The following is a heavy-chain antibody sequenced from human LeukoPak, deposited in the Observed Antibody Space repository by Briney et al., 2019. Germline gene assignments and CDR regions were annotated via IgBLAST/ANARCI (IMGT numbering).Heavy chain of an antibody. Sequence: GGSLRLYCVASGFTFSSYAMSWVRQAPGKGLEWVSGICSSDNSRYYADSVKGRFTISRDNSKNTLYLQMNSLRADDTAVYYCAKQTTTSCYTGSGYWGQGTLVTVSS. CDR3: AKQTTTSCYTGSGY. D-gene: IGHD2-2*02. J-gene: IGHJ4*02. CDR2: ICSSDNSR. V-gene: IGHV3-23*01. CDR1: GFTFSSYA.